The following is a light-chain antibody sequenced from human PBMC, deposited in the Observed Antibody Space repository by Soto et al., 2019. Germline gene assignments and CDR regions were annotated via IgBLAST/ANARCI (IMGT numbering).Light chain of an antibody. CDR1: ESININ. CDR2: GAS. Sequence: EIVMTQSPATLSVSPGEGATLSCRASESININLAWYQQKPGQAPRLLIHGASTRATGIPARFSGSGSGTEFTLTISSLQSEDFAVYYCQQYNNWPPWTFGQGTKVDIK. J-gene: IGKJ1*01. CDR3: QQYNNWPPWT. V-gene: IGKV3-15*01.